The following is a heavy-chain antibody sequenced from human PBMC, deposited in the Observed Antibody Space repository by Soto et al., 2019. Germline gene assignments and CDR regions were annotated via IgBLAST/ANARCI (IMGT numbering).Heavy chain of an antibody. CDR2: INPNSGGT. V-gene: IGHV1-2*04. CDR3: ARDCSGGSCYSRAFDI. CDR1: GYTFTGYY. J-gene: IGHJ3*02. D-gene: IGHD2-15*01. Sequence: ASVKVSCKASGYTFTGYYMHWVRQAPGQGLEWMGWINPNSGGTNYAQKFQGWVTMTRDTSISTAYMELSRLRSDDTAVYYCARDCSGGSCYSRAFDIWGQGTMVTVSS.